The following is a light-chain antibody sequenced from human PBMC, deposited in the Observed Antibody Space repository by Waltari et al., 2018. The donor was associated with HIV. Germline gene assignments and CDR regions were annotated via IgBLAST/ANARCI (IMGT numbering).Light chain of an antibody. Sequence: QSALTQPASVSGTPGPSVTTPCTSTDIAIGNYNLVAWFQQHPGKAPKLLIYDVSKRPSGVSSRFSGSKSGYFASLTISGLLTEDESSYYCLTYVSKTSTWQFGGGTYLTV. V-gene: IGLV2-23*02. CDR3: LTYVSKTSTWQ. J-gene: IGLJ3*02. CDR2: DVS. CDR1: DIAIGNYNL.